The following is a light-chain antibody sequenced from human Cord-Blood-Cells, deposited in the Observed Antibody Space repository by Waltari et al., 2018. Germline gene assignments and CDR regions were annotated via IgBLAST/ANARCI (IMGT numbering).Light chain of an antibody. CDR1: QSVSSN. V-gene: IGKV3-15*01. J-gene: IGKJ4*01. Sequence: EIVMTQSPATLSVSPGERATLSCRASQSVSSNLAWYQQKPGQAPRRLIYGASTRATGIPARCRGSGSGTEFSLTISSLQSEDFAVYYCQQYNNWPPLTFGGGTKVEIK. CDR2: GAS. CDR3: QQYNNWPPLT.